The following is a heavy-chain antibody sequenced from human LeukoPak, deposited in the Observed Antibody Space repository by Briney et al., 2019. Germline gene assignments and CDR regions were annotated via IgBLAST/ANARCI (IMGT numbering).Heavy chain of an antibody. V-gene: IGHV4-59*08. CDR2: IYYSGST. D-gene: IGHD3-22*01. J-gene: IGHJ4*02. CDR1: GGSGSSYD. CDR3: ARLARHDISGGYYFAY. Sequence: SETRSLTCSVCGGSGSSYDWGGIRHFKEKGMEWIGYIYYSGSTNYNTSLKSRFTISVDPSNNQFSLKLNSVTAADTDVYYCARLARHDISGGYYFAYWGQGTLVTVSP.